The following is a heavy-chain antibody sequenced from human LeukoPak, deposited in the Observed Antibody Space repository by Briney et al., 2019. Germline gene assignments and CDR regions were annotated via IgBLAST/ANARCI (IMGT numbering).Heavy chain of an antibody. CDR1: GFTVSSNY. V-gene: IGHV3-66*01. D-gene: IGHD2-2*01. CDR3: ARDNQLDMYYYYYGMDV. Sequence: GGSLRLSCAASGFTVSSNYMSWVRQAPGKGLEWVSVIYSGGSTYYADSVKGRFTISRDNSKNTLYLQMNSLRAEDTAVYYCARDNQLDMYYYYYGMDVWGQGTTVTVSS. J-gene: IGHJ6*02. CDR2: IYSGGST.